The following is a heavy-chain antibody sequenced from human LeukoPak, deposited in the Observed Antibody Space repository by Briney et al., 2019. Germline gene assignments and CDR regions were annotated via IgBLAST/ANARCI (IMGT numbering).Heavy chain of an antibody. V-gene: IGHV3-30*02. CDR1: GFTFSSYG. D-gene: IGHD3-22*01. CDR3: AKDLLRSRYYYDSSGSYNWFDP. J-gene: IGHJ5*02. CDR2: IRYDGSNK. Sequence: PGGSLRLSCAASGFTFSSYGMHWVRQAPGKGLEWVAFIRYDGSNKYYADSVKGRFTISRDNSKNTLYLQMNSLRAEDTAVYYCAKDLLRSRYYYDSSGSYNWFDPWGQGTLVTVSS.